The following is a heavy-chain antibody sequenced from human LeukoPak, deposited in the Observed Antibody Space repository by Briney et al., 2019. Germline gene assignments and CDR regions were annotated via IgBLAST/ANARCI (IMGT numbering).Heavy chain of an antibody. CDR2: IRNSEST. CDR1: YASKHPSTNV. J-gene: IGHJ4*02. D-gene: IGHD3-22*01. V-gene: IGHV4-39*01. Sequence: PADTLSITCTFSYASKHPSTNVFARIRKPPAKGLEWIGSIRNSESTYYTPSLKSRVTISVDAAKNQVSLKLSSVTAADTAVYYCTRRHYYDSSGYNKGIFDYWGQGTLVTVSS. CDR3: TRRHYYDSSGYNKGIFDY.